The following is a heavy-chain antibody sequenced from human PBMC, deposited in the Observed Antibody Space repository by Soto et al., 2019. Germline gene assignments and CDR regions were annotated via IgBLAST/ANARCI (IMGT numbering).Heavy chain of an antibody. CDR3: AKDMEGLAAGGTLFDY. CDR2: ISGSGTTT. V-gene: IGHV3-23*01. Sequence: GGSLRLSCVASGFTFSNYAMSWVRQAPGKGLEWVSTISGSGTTTYYADSVKGRFTISRDNSKNTLYLQMNSLRAEDTATYHCAKDMEGLAAGGTLFDYWGQGTLVTVSS. CDR1: GFTFSNYA. J-gene: IGHJ4*02. D-gene: IGHD6-13*01.